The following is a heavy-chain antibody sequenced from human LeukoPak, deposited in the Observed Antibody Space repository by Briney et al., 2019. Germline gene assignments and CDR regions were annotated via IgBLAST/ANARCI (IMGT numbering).Heavy chain of an antibody. CDR2: IYYGGST. CDR3: ARGRGNWNYAYYWFDP. J-gene: IGHJ5*02. V-gene: IGHV4-59*12. D-gene: IGHD1-7*01. Sequence: PSETLSLTCTVSGGSISSYYWSWIRQPPGKGLEWIGCIYYGGSTNYNPSLKSRVTISVDTSKNQFSLKLSSVTAADTAVYYCARGRGNWNYAYYWFDPWGQGTLVTVSS. CDR1: GGSISSYY.